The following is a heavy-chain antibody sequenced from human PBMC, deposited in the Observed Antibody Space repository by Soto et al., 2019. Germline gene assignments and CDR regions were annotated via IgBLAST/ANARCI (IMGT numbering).Heavy chain of an antibody. Sequence: PGGSLRLSCAASGFTFSSYAMSWVRQAPGKGLEWVSAISGSGGTTDYAAPVKGRFTISRDDSKNTLYLQMNSLKTEDTAVYYCTTDLAYYDSSGYYLDYWGQGTLVTVSS. CDR1: GFTFSSYA. V-gene: IGHV3-23*01. D-gene: IGHD3-22*01. CDR3: TTDLAYYDSSGYYLDY. J-gene: IGHJ4*02. CDR2: ISGSGGTT.